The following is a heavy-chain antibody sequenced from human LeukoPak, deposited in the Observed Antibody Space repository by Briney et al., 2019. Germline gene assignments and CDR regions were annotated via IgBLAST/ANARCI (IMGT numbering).Heavy chain of an antibody. J-gene: IGHJ4*02. CDR3: AKDADSNSRDGPEEH. Sequence: PGGSLRLSCAASGFTFSSYSMNWVRQAPGKGLEWVSYISSSSSTIYYADSVKGRFTISRDNSKNTLYLQMNSLRAEDTAVYYCAKDADSNSRDGPEEHWGQGTLVTVSS. CDR2: ISSSSSTI. D-gene: IGHD5-24*01. CDR1: GFTFSSYS. V-gene: IGHV3-48*01.